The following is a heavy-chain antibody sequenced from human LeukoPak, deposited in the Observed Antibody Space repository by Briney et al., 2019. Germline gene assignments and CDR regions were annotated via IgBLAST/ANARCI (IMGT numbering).Heavy chain of an antibody. J-gene: IGHJ4*02. V-gene: IGHV3-30*18. D-gene: IGHD6-19*01. CDR3: AKGHSSGWYLDS. CDR1: GFTFSSYD. Sequence: PGRSLRLSCAASGFTFSSYDMHWVRQVPGKGLEWVALTSYDGSNKYYADSVKGRFTISRDSSTNTLYLQMISLRAEDTAVYYCAKGHSSGWYLDSWGQGTLVTVSS. CDR2: TSYDGSNK.